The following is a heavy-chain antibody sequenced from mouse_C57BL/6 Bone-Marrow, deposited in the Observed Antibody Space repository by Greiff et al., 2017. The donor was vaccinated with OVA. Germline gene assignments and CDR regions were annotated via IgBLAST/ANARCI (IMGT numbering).Heavy chain of an antibody. Sequence: EVQLQQSGPELVKPGASVKISCKASGYTFTDYYMNWVKQSHGKSLEWIGDINPNNGGTSYNQKFKGKATLTVDKSSSTAYMELLSLTSEYSAVYYFAFLTIVRAMDYWGQGTSVTVSS. CDR1: GYTFTDYY. CDR3: AFLTIVRAMDY. D-gene: IGHD1-1*01. CDR2: INPNNGGT. J-gene: IGHJ4*01. V-gene: IGHV1-26*01.